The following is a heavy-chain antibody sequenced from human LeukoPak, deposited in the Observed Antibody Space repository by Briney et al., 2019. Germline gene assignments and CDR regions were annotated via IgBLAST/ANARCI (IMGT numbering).Heavy chain of an antibody. J-gene: IGHJ4*02. CDR1: GYTFTSND. V-gene: IGHV1-8*01. D-gene: IGHD2-21*01. CDR2: MNPNSGNT. CDR3: ARGTKLWSVAVDY. Sequence: ASVKVSCKXSGYTFTSNDINWVRQATGQGLEWMGWMNPNSGNTGYAQKFQGRVTMTRNTSISTAYMELSSLRSEDTAVYYCARGTKLWSVAVDYWGQGTLVTVSS.